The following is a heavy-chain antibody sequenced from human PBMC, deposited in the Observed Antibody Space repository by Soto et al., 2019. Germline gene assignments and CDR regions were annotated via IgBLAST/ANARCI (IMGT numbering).Heavy chain of an antibody. V-gene: IGHV1-69*02. Sequence: SVKVSCKASGGTFSTYTISWVRQAPGQGLEWMGRIIAINGIANYAQKFQGRVTITEDTSASTAYMELSSLRSEDTAVYYCARAPSWHYYYYYMDVWGKGTTVTVSS. CDR3: ARAPSWHYYYYYMDV. D-gene: IGHD2-2*01. CDR1: GGTFSTYT. CDR2: IIAINGIA. J-gene: IGHJ6*03.